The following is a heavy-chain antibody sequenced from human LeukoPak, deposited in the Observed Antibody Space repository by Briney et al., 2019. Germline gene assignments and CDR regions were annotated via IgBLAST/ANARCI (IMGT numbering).Heavy chain of an antibody. J-gene: IGHJ6*03. CDR3: VRDRANGEPRFYMDV. CDR1: GFTFNSYW. V-gene: IGHV3-7*01. Sequence: GGSLRLSCAASGFTFNSYWMSWVRQAPGKGLEWVSTINQNGSEKYYVDSVKGRFTISRDNAKNSLYLQMNSLRAEDRAVYYCVRDRANGEPRFYMDVWGKGATVTVSS. D-gene: IGHD4-17*01. CDR2: INQNGSEK.